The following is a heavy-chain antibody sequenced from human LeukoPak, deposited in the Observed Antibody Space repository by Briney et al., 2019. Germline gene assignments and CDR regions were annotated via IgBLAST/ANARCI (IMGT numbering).Heavy chain of an antibody. CDR2: IYPGDSDT. J-gene: IGHJ4*02. CDR1: GYSFTSYW. D-gene: IGHD6-13*01. CDR3: ARRAAAAGVTYYFDY. V-gene: IGHV5-51*01. Sequence: GESLKISCKGSGYSFTSYWIGWVRQMPGKGLEWMGIIYPGDSDTRYSPSFQGQVTISADKSNSIAYLQWSSLKASDTAMYYCARRAAAAGVTYYFDYWGQGTLVTVSS.